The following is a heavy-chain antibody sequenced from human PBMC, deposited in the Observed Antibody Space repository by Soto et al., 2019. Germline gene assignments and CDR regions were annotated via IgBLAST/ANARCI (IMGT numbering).Heavy chain of an antibody. Sequence: QVQLVQSGAEVKKPGSSVKVSCKASGGTFSSYAISWVRQAPGQGLEWMGGIIPIFGTANYAQKFQGRVTITADKSTSTAYMELCSLRSEDTAVYYCERDHGSTQVGAAAIGVLFDYWGHGTLVTVSS. CDR3: ERDHGSTQVGAAAIGVLFDY. V-gene: IGHV1-69*06. D-gene: IGHD1-26*01. CDR1: GGTFSSYA. J-gene: IGHJ4*01. CDR2: IIPIFGTA.